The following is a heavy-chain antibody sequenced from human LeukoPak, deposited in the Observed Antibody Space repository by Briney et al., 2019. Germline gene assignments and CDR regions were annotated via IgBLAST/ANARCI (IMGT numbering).Heavy chain of an antibody. CDR3: AIEPLYYYASGSQMDY. J-gene: IGHJ4*02. V-gene: IGHV1-24*01. CDR1: GYTLTEFS. Sequence: ASVKVSYKVSGYTLTEFSIQWVRQAPGKGLEWMGGFDRVDGETICALKFQGRVTMTEDTSTDTAYMELSSLRSEDTAVYYCAIEPLYYYASGSQMDYWGQGTLVTVSS. CDR2: FDRVDGET. D-gene: IGHD3-10*01.